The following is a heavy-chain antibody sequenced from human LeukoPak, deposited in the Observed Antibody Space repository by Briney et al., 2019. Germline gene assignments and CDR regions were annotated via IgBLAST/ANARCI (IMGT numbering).Heavy chain of an antibody. J-gene: IGHJ4*02. Sequence: GGSLRLSCAASAFTFSSYAMSWVRQAPGKGLEWVSGISDTGGSILYADSVKGRFTISRDNSKNTLYLQMNSLRAEDTAVYYCAKVIRDVTFHFDYWGQGTLVSVSS. CDR3: AKVIRDVTFHFDY. CDR2: ISDTGGSI. CDR1: AFTFSSYA. V-gene: IGHV3-23*01. D-gene: IGHD3-16*01.